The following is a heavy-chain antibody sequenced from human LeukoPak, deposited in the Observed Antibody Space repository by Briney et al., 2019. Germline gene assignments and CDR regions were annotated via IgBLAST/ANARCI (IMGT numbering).Heavy chain of an antibody. CDR3: ARTTYGGDAFDI. CDR2: ISGGGAST. CDR1: GFTFSSYS. V-gene: IGHV3-23*01. J-gene: IGHJ3*02. D-gene: IGHD1-1*01. Sequence: GGSLRLSCAASGFTFSSYSMSWVRQAPGKGLEWVSGISGGGASTYYADSVKGRFTIFRDNSKNTLYLQMNSLRAEDTAVYYCARTTYGGDAFDIWGQGTMVTVSS.